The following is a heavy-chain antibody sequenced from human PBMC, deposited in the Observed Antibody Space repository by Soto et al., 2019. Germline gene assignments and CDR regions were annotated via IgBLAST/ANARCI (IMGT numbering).Heavy chain of an antibody. CDR2: IYPGDSDT. Sequence: PGESLKISCTGSGYSFTNYFIGWVRQMPGKGPEWMGIIYPGDSDTRYSPSFQGQVTISVDKSISTAYLQWNSLKASDTAIYYCARQRASSSWYWIDYWGQGTLVTVSS. CDR3: ARQRASSSWYWIDY. D-gene: IGHD6-13*01. J-gene: IGHJ4*02. V-gene: IGHV5-51*01. CDR1: GYSFTNYF.